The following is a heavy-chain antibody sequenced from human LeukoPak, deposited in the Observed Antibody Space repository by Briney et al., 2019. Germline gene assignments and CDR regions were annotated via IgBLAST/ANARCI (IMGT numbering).Heavy chain of an antibody. CDR1: RFTLSSNG. J-gene: IGHJ6*03. CDR3: ARDPYSGNYGNDYYYYMDV. D-gene: IGHD1-26*01. V-gene: IGHV3-30*02. CDR2: IRFDGSNK. Sequence: PGGSLRLSCAASRFTLSSNGMHWVRQAPGKGLEWVAFIRFDGSNKYYADSVKGRFTISRDNSKNTLYLQMDSLGPDDTAVYYCARDPYSGNYGNDYYYYMDVWGKGTTVTISS.